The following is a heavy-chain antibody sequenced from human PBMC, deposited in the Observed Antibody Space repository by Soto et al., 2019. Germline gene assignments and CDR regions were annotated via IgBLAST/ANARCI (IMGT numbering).Heavy chain of an antibody. CDR1: GFTVSSYA. J-gene: IGHJ1*01. Sequence: GGSLRLSCAASGFTVSSYAMSWVRQAPGKGLEWVSSISGSGGSTYCADSVKGRFTISRDNSKNTLYLQMNSLRAEDTAVYYCANTLTASTAAVKRYFQHWGQGTLVTVSS. CDR3: ANTLTASTAAVKRYFQH. D-gene: IGHD6-13*01. CDR2: ISGSGGST. V-gene: IGHV3-23*01.